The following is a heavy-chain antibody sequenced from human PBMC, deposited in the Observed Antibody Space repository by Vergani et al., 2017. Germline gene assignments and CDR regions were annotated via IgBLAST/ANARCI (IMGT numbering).Heavy chain of an antibody. CDR1: GGSISSYY. CDR3: ARRGVSSRLTYWYFDL. CDR2: IYYSGST. D-gene: IGHD4/OR15-4a*01. J-gene: IGHJ2*01. V-gene: IGHV4-59*12. Sequence: QVQLQESGPGLVKPSETLSLTCTVSGGSISSYYWSWIRQPPGKGLEWIGYIYYSGSTNYNPSLKSRVTISVDTSKNQFSLKLSSVTAADTAVYYCARRGVSSRLTYWYFDLWGRGTLVTVSS.